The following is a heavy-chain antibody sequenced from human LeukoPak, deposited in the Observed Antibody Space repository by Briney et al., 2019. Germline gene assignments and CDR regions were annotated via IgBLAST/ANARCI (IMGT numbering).Heavy chain of an antibody. D-gene: IGHD3-10*01. CDR1: GFTFSSVA. CDR2: ISGSGGTT. CDR3: AKGFGRDVFDY. Sequence: PGGSLRLSCAASGFTFSSVAMSWVRQAPGKGLEWVSAISGSGGTTYFADSVKVRFTISRDISKKMLYLQLIRLRAEDTAVYYCAKGFGRDVFDYWGQGTLVTVSS. V-gene: IGHV3-23*01. J-gene: IGHJ4*02.